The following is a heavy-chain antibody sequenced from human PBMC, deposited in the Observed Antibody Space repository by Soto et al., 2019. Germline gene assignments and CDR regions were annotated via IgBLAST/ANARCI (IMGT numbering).Heavy chain of an antibody. CDR2: VYYSGSS. V-gene: IGHV4-31*03. J-gene: IGHJ5*02. CDR3: AKLSCTSSTCYFPGWFDP. Sequence: PSETLSLTCTVSGDSIGGGASFWSWIRQPPGKGLEWIANVYYSGSSYYNPSLKSRLTISVDTTKNQFSLQLKSMTAADTAVYYCAKLSCTSSTCYFPGWFDPWGQGTLVTVSS. CDR1: GDSIGGGASF. D-gene: IGHD2-2*01.